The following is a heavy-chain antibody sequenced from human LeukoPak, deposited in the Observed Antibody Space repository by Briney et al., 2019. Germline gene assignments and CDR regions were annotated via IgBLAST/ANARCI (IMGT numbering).Heavy chain of an antibody. CDR2: IYPADSDT. V-gene: IGHV5-51*01. J-gene: IGHJ4*02. CDR3: ARLSGSFDY. D-gene: IGHD1-26*01. CDR1: GYSFTTSW. Sequence: GESLKISCKGSGYSFTTSWIGWVRQMPGKGLAWMAIIYPADSDTRYSPSFQGQVTISADKSISTAYLQWSGLKASDTAMYYCARLSGSFDYWGQGTLVTVSS.